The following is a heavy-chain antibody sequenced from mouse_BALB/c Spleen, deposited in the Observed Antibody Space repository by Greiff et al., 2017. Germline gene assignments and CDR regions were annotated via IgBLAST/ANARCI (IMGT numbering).Heavy chain of an antibody. D-gene: IGHD2-1*01. CDR2: ISSGSSTI. Sequence: EVKLVESGGGLVQPGGSRKLSCAASGFTFSSFGMHWVRQAPEKGLEWVAYISSGSSTIYYADTVKGRFTISRDNPKNTLFLQMTSLRSEDTAMYYCARGGYGNYDYAMDYWGQGTSVTVSS. CDR3: ARGGYGNYDYAMDY. V-gene: IGHV5-17*02. CDR1: GFTFSSFG. J-gene: IGHJ4*01.